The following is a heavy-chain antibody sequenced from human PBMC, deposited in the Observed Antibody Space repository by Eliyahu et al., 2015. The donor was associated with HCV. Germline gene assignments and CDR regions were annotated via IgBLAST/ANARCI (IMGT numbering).Heavy chain of an antibody. CDR1: GFXFSXAW. CDR3: ARGSNSYDSSDFDN. D-gene: IGHD3-22*01. CDR2: IYSETNGGTT. Sequence: EVQLVESGGGLVKPGGPLRLSCAASGFXFSXAWINWVRQAPGKGLGWVGXIYSETNGGTTEYAAPVKGRFTISRDDSKNTLYLQMNSLKTDDTAVYYCARGSNSYDSSDFDNWGQGTLVTVSS. V-gene: IGHV3-15*01. J-gene: IGHJ4*02.